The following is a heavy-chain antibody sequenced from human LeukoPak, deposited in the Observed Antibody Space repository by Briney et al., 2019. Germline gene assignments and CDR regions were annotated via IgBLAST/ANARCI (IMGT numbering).Heavy chain of an antibody. J-gene: IGHJ6*03. Sequence: PGPSLRLSCAPSAFTFSSYATSSVRQAPGKGLEWVSAISGSGGSTYYADSVKGRFTISRDNSKNTLYLQMNSLRAEDTAVYYCASKIGAFYYMDVWGKGTTVTVSS. CDR1: AFTFSSYA. CDR3: ASKIGAFYYMDV. CDR2: ISGSGGST. V-gene: IGHV3-23*01. D-gene: IGHD3-22*01.